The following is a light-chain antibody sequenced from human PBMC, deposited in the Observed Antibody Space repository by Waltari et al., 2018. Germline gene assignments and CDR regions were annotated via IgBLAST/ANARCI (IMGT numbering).Light chain of an antibody. CDR3: CSYAGSNLV. CDR2: EGS. V-gene: IGLV2-23*01. CDR1: SSDVGSYDL. Sequence: QSALTQPASVSGSPGQSITISCPGTSSDVGSYDLVSGYQKHPGKVPKVRIYEGSKRPSGVFNRFSGSKSGNTASLTISGLQAEDEADYYCCSYAGSNLVFGGGTKLTVL. J-gene: IGLJ3*02.